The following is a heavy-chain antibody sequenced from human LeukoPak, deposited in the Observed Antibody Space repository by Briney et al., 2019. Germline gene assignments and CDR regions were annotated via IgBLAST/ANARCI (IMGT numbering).Heavy chain of an antibody. CDR1: GXTFXXYW. D-gene: IGHD3-3*01. Sequence: GXTFXXYWMHWVRQAPGKGLEWVANIKQDGSEKYYVGSVKGRFSISRDNARNSVYLQMNSLRAEDTAVYYCARALSAWGQGTLVTVSS. V-gene: IGHV3-7*03. CDR3: ARALSA. J-gene: IGHJ4*02. CDR2: IKQDGSEK.